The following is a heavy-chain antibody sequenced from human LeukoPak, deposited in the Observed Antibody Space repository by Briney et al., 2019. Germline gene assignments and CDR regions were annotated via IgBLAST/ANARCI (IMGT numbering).Heavy chain of an antibody. Sequence: SETLSLTCTVSGDSISSYYWSWIRQPPGKGLEWIGYIYTSGRTDYNPCLKSRVTISVDTSKNQFSLKLSSVTAADTAVYYCARRVEMATIDAFDIWGQGTMVTVYS. V-gene: IGHV4-4*09. D-gene: IGHD5-24*01. CDR1: GDSISSYY. J-gene: IGHJ3*02. CDR3: ARRVEMATIDAFDI. CDR2: IYTSGRT.